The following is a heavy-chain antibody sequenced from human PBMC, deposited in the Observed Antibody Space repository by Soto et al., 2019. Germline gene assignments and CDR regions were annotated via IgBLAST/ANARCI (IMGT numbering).Heavy chain of an antibody. CDR3: ARGLSIFDWRGVGNWFDP. D-gene: IGHD3-9*01. CDR2: INHSGST. J-gene: IGHJ5*02. Sequence: SETLSLTCAVYGGSFSGYYWSWIRQPPGKGLEWIGEINHSGSTNYNPSLKSRVTISVDTSKNQFSLKLSSVTAADTAVYYCARGLSIFDWRGVGNWFDPWGQGTLVTVSS. V-gene: IGHV4-34*01. CDR1: GGSFSGYY.